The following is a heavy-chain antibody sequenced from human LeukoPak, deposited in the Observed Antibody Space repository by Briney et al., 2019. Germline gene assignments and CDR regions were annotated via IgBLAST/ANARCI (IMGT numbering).Heavy chain of an antibody. V-gene: IGHV1-18*01. CDR1: GYSFTSYA. CDR2: ISAYDGGT. CDR3: ARDPLTSTWSPYYFTLDV. J-gene: IGHJ6*02. Sequence: ASVKVSCKASGYSFTSYAYNWVRQAPGQGLEWMGWISAYDGGTKYAQDLQGRVTMTTDTSTRTAYMELMRLTSDDTAVYYCARDPLTSTWSPYYFTLDVWGQGTTVGVSS. D-gene: IGHD6-13*01.